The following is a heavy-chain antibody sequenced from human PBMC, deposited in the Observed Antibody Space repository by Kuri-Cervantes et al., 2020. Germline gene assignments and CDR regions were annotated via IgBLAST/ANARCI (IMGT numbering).Heavy chain of an antibody. Sequence: ALKISCAASGFTFSSYWMSWVRQAPGKGLEWVATIKQDGSEKFYVDSVKGRVTISRDNAKNSLYLQMNSLRAEDTAVYYCAKDYYGSGSALDYWGQGTLVTVSS. J-gene: IGHJ4*02. D-gene: IGHD3-10*01. CDR2: IKQDGSEK. CDR1: GFTFSSYW. V-gene: IGHV3-7*03. CDR3: AKDYYGSGSALDY.